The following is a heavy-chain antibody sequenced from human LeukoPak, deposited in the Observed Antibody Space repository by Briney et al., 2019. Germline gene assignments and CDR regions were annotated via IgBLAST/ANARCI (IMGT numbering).Heavy chain of an antibody. CDR2: FDPEDGET. V-gene: IGHV1-24*01. CDR3: ATLRRGHYTGNNWFDP. J-gene: IGHJ5*02. Sequence: ASVKVSCKVSGYTLAELSMHWVRQAPGKGLEWMGGFDPEDGETIYAQKFQGRVTMTEDTSTDTAYMELSSLRSEDTAVYYCATLRRGHYTGNNWFDPWGQGTLVTVSS. CDR1: GYTLAELS. D-gene: IGHD3-3*01.